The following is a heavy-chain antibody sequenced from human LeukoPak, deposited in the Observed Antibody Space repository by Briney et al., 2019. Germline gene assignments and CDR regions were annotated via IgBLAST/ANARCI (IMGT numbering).Heavy chain of an antibody. Sequence: ASVKVSCKASGGTFSSYAISWVRQAPGQGLEWMGGIIPIFGTANYAQKFQGRVTITADEPTSTAYMELSSLRSEDTAVYYCARENHYVSWYDAFDIWGQGTMVTVSS. CDR1: GGTFSSYA. V-gene: IGHV1-69*13. CDR3: ARENHYVSWYDAFDI. J-gene: IGHJ3*02. CDR2: IIPIFGTA. D-gene: IGHD3-10*02.